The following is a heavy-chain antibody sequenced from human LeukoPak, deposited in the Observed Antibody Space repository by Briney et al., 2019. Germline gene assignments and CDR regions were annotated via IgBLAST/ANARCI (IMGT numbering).Heavy chain of an antibody. D-gene: IGHD1/OR15-1a*01. J-gene: IGHJ6*03. V-gene: IGHV4-39*01. Sequence: PSETLSLTCTVSGGSISSSGYYWGWIRQPPGKGLEWIGSIYYSGSTYYNPSLKSRVTISVDTSKNQFSLKVSSVTAADPAVYYCGRRRGNRIPGDYYYMDVWGKGTTVTVSS. CDR3: GRRRGNRIPGDYYYMDV. CDR1: GGSISSSGYY. CDR2: IYYSGST.